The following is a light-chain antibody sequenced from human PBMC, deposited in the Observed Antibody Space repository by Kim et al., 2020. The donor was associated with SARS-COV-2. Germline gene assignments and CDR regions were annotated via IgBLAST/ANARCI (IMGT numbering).Light chain of an antibody. V-gene: IGLV3-19*01. CDR2: GKN. CDR1: SLRSYY. Sequence: ALGQTIRITCQEDSLRSYYASWYQKKPGQAPVLVIYGKNNRPSGIPDRFSGSSSGNTASLTITGAQAEDEADYYCNARDSSGNHWVFGGGTQLTVL. CDR3: NARDSSGNHWV. J-gene: IGLJ3*02.